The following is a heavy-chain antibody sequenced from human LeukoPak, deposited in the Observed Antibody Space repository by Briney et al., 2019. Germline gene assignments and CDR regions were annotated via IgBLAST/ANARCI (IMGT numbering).Heavy chain of an antibody. CDR2: IWFDGSNK. J-gene: IGHJ4*02. Sequence: PGRSLRLSCAASGFTFSNYGMHWVRQAPGKGLEWVAVIWFDGSNKYYVDSVKGRFTISRDNSKNTLYLQMNSLRAEDTAVYYCARVWFGDYYLDCWGQGTLVTVSS. V-gene: IGHV3-33*01. D-gene: IGHD3-10*01. CDR3: ARVWFGDYYLDC. CDR1: GFTFSNYG.